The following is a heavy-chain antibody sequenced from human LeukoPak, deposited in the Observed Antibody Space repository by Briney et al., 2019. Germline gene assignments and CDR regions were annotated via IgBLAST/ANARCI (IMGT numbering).Heavy chain of an antibody. Sequence: PGGSLRLSCAASGFTFSSYAMSWVRQAPGKGLEWVSGISGSGGSTYYADSVKGRFTISRDNSKNTLYLQMNSLRAEDTAVYYCAKDLSSTVAASLGMDVWGQGTTVTVSS. D-gene: IGHD6-19*01. CDR1: GFTFSSYA. J-gene: IGHJ6*02. CDR3: AKDLSSTVAASLGMDV. V-gene: IGHV3-23*01. CDR2: ISGSGGST.